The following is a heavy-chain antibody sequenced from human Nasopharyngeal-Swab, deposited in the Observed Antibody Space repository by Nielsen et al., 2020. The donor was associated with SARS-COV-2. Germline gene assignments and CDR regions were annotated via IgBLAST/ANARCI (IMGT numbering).Heavy chain of an antibody. V-gene: IGHV3-48*04. J-gene: IGHJ4*02. Sequence: GSLRPSCAASGFTFSSYSMNWVRQAPGKGLEWGSYISSSSSTIYYADSVKGRFTISSDNAKNSLYLQMNSLRAEDTAVYYCARDKGGITIFGVVLDYWGQGTLVTVSS. D-gene: IGHD3-3*01. CDR1: GFTFSSYS. CDR3: ARDKGGITIFGVVLDY. CDR2: ISSSSSTI.